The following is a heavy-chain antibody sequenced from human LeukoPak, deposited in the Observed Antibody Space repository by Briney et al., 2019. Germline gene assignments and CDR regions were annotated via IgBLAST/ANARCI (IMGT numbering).Heavy chain of an antibody. CDR3: ARRGVYGSENYFEY. D-gene: IGHD3-10*01. V-gene: IGHV4-39*01. J-gene: IGHJ4*02. CDR1: GASVYSGDYY. Sequence: SETLSLTCSVVGASVYSGDYYWAWIRQPPGKSLEYIGSIFYTGSTYDNPSLTVRFSMSVDTSKNQFSLHLASVTATDTAVYYCARRGVYGSENYFEYWGRGALVIVSS. CDR2: IFYTGST.